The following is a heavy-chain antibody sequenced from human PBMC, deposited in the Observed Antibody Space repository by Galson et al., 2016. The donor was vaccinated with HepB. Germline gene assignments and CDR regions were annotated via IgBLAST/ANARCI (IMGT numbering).Heavy chain of an antibody. CDR1: GFTFNNYA. Sequence: SLRLSCAASGFTFNNYALHWVRQAPGKGLDWVASITSDGNDRAYGLSGKGRVTVSRDNSKNTLYLQMNSLTSEDTAVFYCARGSPFVKTFSRGGVSVRRAPDFWGQGTLVIVSS. D-gene: IGHD3-16*01. CDR2: ITSDGNDR. CDR3: ARGSPFVKTFSRGGVSVRRAPDF. J-gene: IGHJ4*02. V-gene: IGHV3-30*04.